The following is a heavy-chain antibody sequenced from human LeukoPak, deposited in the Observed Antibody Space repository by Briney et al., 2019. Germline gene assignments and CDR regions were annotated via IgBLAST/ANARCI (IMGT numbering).Heavy chain of an antibody. CDR1: GRYISSYH. J-gene: IGHJ4*02. D-gene: IGHD6-19*01. CDR3: ARVGRQWLVTDY. Sequence: SDTLSLTCTVSGRYISSYHLRWLRQPPGRGLEWIGYIYYSGSTNYNPSLKSRVTISVDTSKNQFSLKLSSVTAADTAVYYCARVGRQWLVTDYWGQGTLVTVPS. CDR2: IYYSGST. V-gene: IGHV4-59*07.